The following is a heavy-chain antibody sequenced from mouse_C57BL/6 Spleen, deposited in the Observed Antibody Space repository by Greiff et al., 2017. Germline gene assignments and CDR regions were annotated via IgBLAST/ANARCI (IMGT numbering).Heavy chain of an antibody. J-gene: IGHJ1*03. D-gene: IGHD1-1*01. Sequence: SGPELVKPGASVKMSCKASGYTFTDYNMHWVKQSHGKSLEWIGYINPNNGGTSYNQKFKGKATLTVNKSSSTAYMELRSLTSEDSAVYYCARVTTVPKGGYFDVWGTGTTVTVSS. CDR3: ARVTTVPKGGYFDV. CDR1: GYTFTDYN. V-gene: IGHV1-22*01. CDR2: INPNNGGT.